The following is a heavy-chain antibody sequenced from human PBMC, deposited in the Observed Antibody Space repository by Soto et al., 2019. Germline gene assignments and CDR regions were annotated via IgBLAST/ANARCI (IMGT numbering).Heavy chain of an antibody. D-gene: IGHD3-10*01. CDR1: GGSICRLSYY. Sequence: WEDPSLTCSGSGGSICRLSYYLASIRQTQGAGLECIGSIYYSGSTYYNPSLKSRDTISVETYKNKFSLKLSSVTAADTAVYYCARHFFISLAGQGVELSYCGKRTLGTGSS. V-gene: IGHV4-39*01. J-gene: IGHJ1*01. CDR2: IYYSGST. CDR3: ARHFFISLAGQGVELSY.